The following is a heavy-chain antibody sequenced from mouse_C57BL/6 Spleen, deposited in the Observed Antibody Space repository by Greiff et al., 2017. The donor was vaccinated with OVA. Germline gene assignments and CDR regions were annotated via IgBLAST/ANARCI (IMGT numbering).Heavy chain of an antibody. CDR3: ARPGDYYGSSYWYFDV. J-gene: IGHJ1*03. CDR2: ISSGSSTI. Sequence: EVMLVESGGGLVKPGGSLKLSCAASGFTFSDYGMHWVRQAPEKGLEWVAYISSGSSTIYYADTVKGRFTISSDNAKNTLFLQMTSLRSEDTAMYYGARPGDYYGSSYWYFDVWGTGTTVTVSS. V-gene: IGHV5-17*01. D-gene: IGHD1-1*01. CDR1: GFTFSDYG.